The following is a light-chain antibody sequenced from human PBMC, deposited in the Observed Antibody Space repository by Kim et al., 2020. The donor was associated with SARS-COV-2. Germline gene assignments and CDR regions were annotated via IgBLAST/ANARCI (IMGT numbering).Light chain of an antibody. CDR2: AAS. CDR1: QGIGNY. V-gene: IGKV1-27*01. J-gene: IGKJ1*01. Sequence: ESVGNRGNITGRASQGIGNYLAWYQQKTEKLPEPLIYAASALQSGVPFRVTGSGSGTDFTLTINSLQPEDVATYFFQKYNSAPWTFGQGTKVDIK. CDR3: QKYNSAPWT.